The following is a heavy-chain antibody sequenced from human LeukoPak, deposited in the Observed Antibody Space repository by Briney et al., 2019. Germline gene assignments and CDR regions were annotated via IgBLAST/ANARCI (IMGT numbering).Heavy chain of an antibody. Sequence: ASVKLSCNASGYTFTSYGISWVRQAPGQGLEWMGWISAYNGNTNYAQKLQGRVTMTTDTSTSTAYMELRSLRSDDTAVYYCARVNNFNPFDYWGQGTLVTVSS. CDR2: ISAYNGNT. D-gene: IGHD1-1*01. CDR1: GYTFTSYG. CDR3: ARVNNFNPFDY. V-gene: IGHV1-18*01. J-gene: IGHJ4*02.